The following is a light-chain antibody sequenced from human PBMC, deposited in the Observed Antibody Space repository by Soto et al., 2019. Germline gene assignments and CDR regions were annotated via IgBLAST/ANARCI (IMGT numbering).Light chain of an antibody. V-gene: IGLV2-14*03. CDR1: TSDIGGAYDY. CDR3: SSYESDTSHLL. J-gene: IGLJ3*02. CDR2: DVN. Sequence: QSALTQPASVSGSPGQSITISCSATTSDIGGAYDYVSWYQQHPGKAPELILYDVNDRPSGVSDRFSGSKSGNTASLTISGLQAEDEADYYCSSYESDTSHLLFGGGTKLTVL.